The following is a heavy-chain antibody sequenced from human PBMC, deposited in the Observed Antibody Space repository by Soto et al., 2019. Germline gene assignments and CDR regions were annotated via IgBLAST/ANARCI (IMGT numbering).Heavy chain of an antibody. CDR1: GGTFSRYA. CDR2: ITPMFGKP. J-gene: IGHJ4*02. CDR3: ARDGSLNDSSRYYFLY. V-gene: IGHV1-69*13. D-gene: IGHD3-22*01. Sequence: SVKVSCKASGGTFSRYAINWVRQAPGQGLEWMGGITPMFGKPNYAQKLQGRVTITADAFTSTGYMELRSLRSDDTTVYYCARDGSLNDSSRYYFLYWGQGILVTVSS.